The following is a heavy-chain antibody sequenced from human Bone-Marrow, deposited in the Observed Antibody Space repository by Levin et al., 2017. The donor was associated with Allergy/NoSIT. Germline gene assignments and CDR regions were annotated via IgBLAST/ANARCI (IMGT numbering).Heavy chain of an antibody. D-gene: IGHD2-2*01. CDR3: AKDQTAAYNWGYFDY. CDR1: GFPFRNYA. CDR2: ISGSGGNT. Sequence: ESLKISCATSGFPFRNYAMSWVRQAPGKGLEWVSAISGSGGNTDYADSVKGRFTISRDNSMDTLYLQLNSLRADDTAVYYCAKDQTAAYNWGYFDYWGQGALVTVSS. V-gene: IGHV3-23*01. J-gene: IGHJ4*02.